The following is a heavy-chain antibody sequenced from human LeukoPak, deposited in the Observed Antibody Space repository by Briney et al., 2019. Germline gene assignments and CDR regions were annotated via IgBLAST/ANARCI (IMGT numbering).Heavy chain of an antibody. CDR2: INPNSGGT. V-gene: IGHV1-2*02. D-gene: IGHD6-19*01. CDR1: GYTFTGYY. J-gene: IGHJ3*02. CDR3: ARASEGMSSGWYRSLEAFDI. Sequence: ASVKVSCKASGYTFTGYYMHWVRQAPGQGLEWMGWINPNSGGTNYAQKFQGRVTMTRDTSISTAYMELSRLRSDATAVYYCARASEGMSSGWYRSLEAFDIWGQGTMVTVSS.